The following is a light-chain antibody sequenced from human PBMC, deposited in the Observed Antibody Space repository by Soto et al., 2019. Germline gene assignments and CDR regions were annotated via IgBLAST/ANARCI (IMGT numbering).Light chain of an antibody. CDR1: QGISNY. CDR3: QMYNSAATT. Sequence: SHSTLSPSSLSASVVDRVTITCLASQGISNYLAWYQQKPGKVPKLLIYAASTLQSGVPSRFSGSGSGIGFTLTISCLQAEEVATFSWQMYNSAATTFGRG. V-gene: IGKV1-27*01. CDR2: AAS. J-gene: IGKJ4*02.